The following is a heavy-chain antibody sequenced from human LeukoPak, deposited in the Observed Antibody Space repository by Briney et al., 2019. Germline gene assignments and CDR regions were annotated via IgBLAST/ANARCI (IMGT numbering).Heavy chain of an antibody. D-gene: IGHD6-6*01. Sequence: ASVKVSCKASGYTFTSYGITWVRQAPGQGLEWMGWISAYNAYTYYAQKLQGRVTMTTDTSTSTAYMELRSLRSDDTAVYYCARGVARSSKFHFSYYFDYWGQGTLVTVSS. CDR1: GYTFTSYG. CDR2: ISAYNAYT. V-gene: IGHV1-18*01. CDR3: ARGVARSSKFHFSYYFDY. J-gene: IGHJ4*02.